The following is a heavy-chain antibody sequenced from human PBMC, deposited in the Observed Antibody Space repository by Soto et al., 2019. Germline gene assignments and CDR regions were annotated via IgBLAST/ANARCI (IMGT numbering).Heavy chain of an antibody. CDR2: ISYDGSNK. D-gene: IGHD2-2*01. CDR1: GFTFSSYA. Sequence: GGSLRLSCAASGFTFSSYAMHWVRQAPGKGLEWVAVISYDGSNKYYADSVKGRFTISRDNSKNTLYLQMNSLRAEDTAVYYCARSPPIVVVPAALDYWGQGTLVTVSS. J-gene: IGHJ4*02. V-gene: IGHV3-30-3*01. CDR3: ARSPPIVVVPAALDY.